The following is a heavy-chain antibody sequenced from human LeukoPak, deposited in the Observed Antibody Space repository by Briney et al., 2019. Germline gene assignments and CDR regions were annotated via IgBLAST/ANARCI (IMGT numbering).Heavy chain of an antibody. CDR1: GYTFTGYY. V-gene: IGHV1-2*02. Sequence: ASVKVSCKASGYTFTGYYMHWVRQAPGEGLEWMGWINPNSGGTNYAQKFQGRVTMTRDTSISTAYMELSRLRSDDTAVYYCARVYHNCCGDCYPYFDYWGQGTLVTVSS. D-gene: IGHD2-21*01. J-gene: IGHJ4*02. CDR2: INPNSGGT. CDR3: ARVYHNCCGDCYPYFDY.